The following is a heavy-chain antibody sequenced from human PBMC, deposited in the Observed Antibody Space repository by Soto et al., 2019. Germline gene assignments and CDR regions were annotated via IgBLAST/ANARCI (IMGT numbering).Heavy chain of an antibody. CDR3: ARGSPRAPVDD. Sequence: QVQLVQSGAEVKKPGSSVTVSCKASGGTFSSYAISWVLQAPGQGLEWMGGIIPIFGTANTAQKFQGRVTITADESTSPAYMERSSLRSEDTAVYYGARGSPRAPVDDWGQGTLVTVSS. J-gene: IGHJ4*02. V-gene: IGHV1-69*01. CDR1: GGTFSSYA. CDR2: IIPIFGTA.